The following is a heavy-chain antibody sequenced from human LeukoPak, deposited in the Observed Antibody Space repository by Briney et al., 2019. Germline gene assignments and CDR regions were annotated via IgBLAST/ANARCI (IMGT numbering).Heavy chain of an antibody. Sequence: PSETLSLTCTVSGGSLSGSYWSWIRQPAGKGLEWIGRIFPSGSTNYNPSVKSRVTMSVDTSKNQFSLKLTSVTAADTAVYYCARSDTTSSHTAFDHWGQGTLVFGSS. CDR1: GGSLSGSY. CDR3: ARSDTTSSHTAFDH. J-gene: IGHJ4*02. D-gene: IGHD2/OR15-2a*01. V-gene: IGHV4-4*07. CDR2: IFPSGST.